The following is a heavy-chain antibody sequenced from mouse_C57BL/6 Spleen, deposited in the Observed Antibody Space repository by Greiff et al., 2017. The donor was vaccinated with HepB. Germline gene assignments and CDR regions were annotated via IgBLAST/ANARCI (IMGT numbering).Heavy chain of an antibody. D-gene: IGHD1-1*01. CDR1: GYAFSSSW. Sequence: VKLMESGPELVKPGASVKISCKASGYAFSSSWMNWVKQRPGKGLEWIGRIYPGDGDTNYNGKFKGKATLTADKSTSTAYMQLSSLTSEDSAVYFCARSGTTDFDYWGQGTTLTVSS. CDR3: ARSGTTDFDY. J-gene: IGHJ2*01. V-gene: IGHV1-82*01. CDR2: IYPGDGDT.